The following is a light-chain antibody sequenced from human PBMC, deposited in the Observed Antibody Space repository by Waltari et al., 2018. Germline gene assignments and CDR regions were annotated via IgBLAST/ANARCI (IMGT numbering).Light chain of an antibody. CDR2: SAS. CDR1: QYVSTN. J-gene: IGKJ5*01. CDR3: QQYNNWPPIT. Sequence: TVMTQAPATLSVFPGERATLSCRASQYVSTNLAWYQQKPGQSPRLLIYSASARATGVPARFGGSGSGTQFTLTINSVQSEDVALYYCQQYNNWPPITFGQWTRVQIK. V-gene: IGKV3-15*01.